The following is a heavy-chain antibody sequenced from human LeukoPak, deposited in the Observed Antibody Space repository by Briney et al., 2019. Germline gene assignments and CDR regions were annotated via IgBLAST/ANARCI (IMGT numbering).Heavy chain of an antibody. Sequence: GGSLRLSCAGSAFAFSSYWMSWVRQGPGKGLEWVASIHPDGYVKKYVASVNGRFTISRDNAKNSLSLQMNGLRAEDTAVYYCARLFGGVTTFDSWGRGSQVSVSP. CDR1: AFAFSSYW. D-gene: IGHD4-17*01. CDR2: IHPDGYVK. V-gene: IGHV3-7*01. CDR3: ARLFGGVTTFDS. J-gene: IGHJ5*02.